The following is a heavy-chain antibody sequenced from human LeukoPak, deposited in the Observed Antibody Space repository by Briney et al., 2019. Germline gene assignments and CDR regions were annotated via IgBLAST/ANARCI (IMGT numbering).Heavy chain of an antibody. CDR3: AIFQGTYGDNENDY. CDR1: GYTFTGYY. Sequence: GASVKVSCKASGYTFTGYYMHWVRQAPGKGLEWMGGIIPMINTPKYAQKFQGRVSITADESTSTGYMEVSSLRSEDTAVYYCAIFQGTYGDNENDYWGQGTLVTVSS. CDR2: IIPMINTP. V-gene: IGHV1-69*13. J-gene: IGHJ4*02. D-gene: IGHD4-17*01.